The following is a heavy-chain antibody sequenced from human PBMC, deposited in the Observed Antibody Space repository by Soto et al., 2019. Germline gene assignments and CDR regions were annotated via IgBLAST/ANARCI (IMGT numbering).Heavy chain of an antibody. V-gene: IGHV5-10-1*01. CDR2: LDPSDSNSYT. D-gene: IGHD2-2*03. CDR3: ARHGFYGFDI. CDR1: GYMFADYW. J-gene: IGHJ3*02. Sequence: GESLQIRCRGSGYMFADYWITWVRQLPGRGLEWMGRLDPSDSNSYTNYSPSLEGHVPISVDKSISTAYLQWSSLRASDTALYYCARHGFYGFDIWGRGTMVTVSS.